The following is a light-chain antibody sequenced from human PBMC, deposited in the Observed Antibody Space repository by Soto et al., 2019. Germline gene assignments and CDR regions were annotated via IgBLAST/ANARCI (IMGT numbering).Light chain of an antibody. CDR2: EAS. J-gene: IGKJ2*01. CDR1: QDISNS. CDR3: QHYDNLPRYT. V-gene: IGKV1-33*01. Sequence: DIQMTQSPSSLSTSVGERVTITCQASQDISNSLNWYQQKPGKAPNLLIYEASKLQTGVPSRFSGGGSGTHFTFTISNLQPEDIATYYCQHYDNLPRYTFGLGTK.